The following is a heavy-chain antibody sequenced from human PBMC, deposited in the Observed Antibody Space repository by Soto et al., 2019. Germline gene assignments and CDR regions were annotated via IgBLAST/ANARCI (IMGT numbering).Heavy chain of an antibody. J-gene: IGHJ4*02. V-gene: IGHV3-7*01. D-gene: IGHD7-27*01. Sequence: EVQLVESGGGLVQPGGSLRLSCAASGFTFSTYWMSWVRQAPGKGLEWVANIKQEGSERYLVDSVKGRFTISRDNAKNSLYLQMNSRRADDTAVYYCARVKSLAGDCWGQGTLVTVSS. CDR1: GFTFSTYW. CDR3: ARVKSLAGDC. CDR2: IKQEGSER.